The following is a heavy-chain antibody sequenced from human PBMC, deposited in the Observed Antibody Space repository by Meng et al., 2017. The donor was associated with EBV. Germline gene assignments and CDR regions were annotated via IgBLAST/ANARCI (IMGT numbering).Heavy chain of an antibody. CDR1: GGTFSSYA. CDR2: IIPIFGTA. J-gene: IGHJ4*02. V-gene: IGHV1-69*06. CDR3: ARAEIAAAGRLDY. Sequence: QVQLWHSGAEVKNPGSSVTVSCKASGGTFSSYAISWVRQAPGQGLEWMGGIIPIFGTANYAQKFQGRVTITADKSTSTAYMELSSLRSEDTAVYYCARAEIAAAGRLDYWGQGTLVTVSS. D-gene: IGHD6-13*01.